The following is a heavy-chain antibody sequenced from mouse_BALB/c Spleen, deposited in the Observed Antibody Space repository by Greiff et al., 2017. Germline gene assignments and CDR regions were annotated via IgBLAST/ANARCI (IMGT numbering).Heavy chain of an antibody. Sequence: EVKVEESGAELVKPGASVKLSCTASGFNIKDTYMHWVKQRPEQGLEWIGRIDPANGNTKYDPKFQGKATITADTSSNTASLQLSSLTSEDTAVYYCASYYGNYAWFAYWGQGTLVTVSA. CDR1: GFNIKDTY. CDR3: ASYYGNYAWFAY. J-gene: IGHJ3*01. V-gene: IGHV14-3*02. CDR2: IDPANGNT. D-gene: IGHD2-10*01.